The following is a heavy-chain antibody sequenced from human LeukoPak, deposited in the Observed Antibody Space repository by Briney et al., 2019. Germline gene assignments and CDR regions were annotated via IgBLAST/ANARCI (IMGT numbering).Heavy chain of an antibody. V-gene: IGHV3-33*01. CDR3: ARGQASGSFIIDY. J-gene: IGHJ4*02. CDR2: IWYDGSNK. Sequence: PGGSLRLSCAASGFTFSSYGMHWVRQAPGKGLEWVAVIWYDGSNKYYADSVKGRFTISRDNSKNTLYLQMNSLRAEDTAVYYCARGQASGSFIIDYWGQGTLVTVSS. D-gene: IGHD3-10*01. CDR1: GFTFSSYG.